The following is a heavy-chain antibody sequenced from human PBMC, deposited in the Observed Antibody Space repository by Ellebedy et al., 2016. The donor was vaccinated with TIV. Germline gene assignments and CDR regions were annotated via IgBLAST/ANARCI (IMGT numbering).Heavy chain of an antibody. J-gene: IGHJ3*02. CDR3: ARAPQWLGRAYDI. D-gene: IGHD6-19*01. Sequence: MPSETLSLTCAISGDSVSSNTAAWTWIRQPPSRGLEWLGRTYYRSKWYNDYAISVKSRITIDPDTSKNQFSLQLNSVTPEDTAVYYCARAPQWLGRAYDIWGQGTMVTVSS. CDR2: TYYRSKWYN. V-gene: IGHV6-1*01. CDR1: GDSVSSNTAA.